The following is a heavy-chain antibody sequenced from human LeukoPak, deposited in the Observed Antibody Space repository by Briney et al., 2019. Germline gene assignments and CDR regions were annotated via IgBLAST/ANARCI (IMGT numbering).Heavy chain of an antibody. J-gene: IGHJ4*02. D-gene: IGHD6-19*01. V-gene: IGHV4-4*07. CDR1: GGSISSYY. CDR3: ARDRSWLASYYFDY. CDR2: IYTSGST. Sequence: KTSETLSLTCTVSGGSISSYYWSWIRQPAGKGLEWIGRIYTSGSTNYNPSLKSRVTMSVDTSKNQFSLKLSSVTAADTAVYYCARDRSWLASYYFDYWGQGTLVTVSS.